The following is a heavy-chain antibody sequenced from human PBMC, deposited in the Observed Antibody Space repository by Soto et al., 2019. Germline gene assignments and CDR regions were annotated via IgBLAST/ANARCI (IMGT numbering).Heavy chain of an antibody. CDR2: ISYDGINK. J-gene: IGHJ5*02. Sequence: PGGSLRLSCAASGFTFSSYSIHWVRQAPCKGLEWVAVISYDGINKYYADSVKGRFTISRDNSKNTLYLQMNSLRAEDTAVYYCARGQQWPKFFDPWGQGTLVTVCS. CDR1: GFTFSSYS. CDR3: ARGQQWPKFFDP. D-gene: IGHD6-19*01. V-gene: IGHV3-30-3*01.